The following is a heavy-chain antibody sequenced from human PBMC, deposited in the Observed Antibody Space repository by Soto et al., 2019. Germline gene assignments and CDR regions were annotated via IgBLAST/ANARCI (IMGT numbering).Heavy chain of an antibody. CDR2: IIPMLTVR. V-gene: IGHV1-69*02. D-gene: IGHD2-2*01. CDR1: GGTFITNT. J-gene: IGHJ3*01. CDR3: SIGSWSAETFDV. Sequence: QVHLVQSGAEVKKPGSSLKVSCKAAGGTFITNTPTWVRQAPGQGLEWMGRIIPMLTVRNSAQKFQGRVTLTADKSTSTAFMELTSLRSDDTAVYYCSIGSWSAETFDVWGQGTMVTVSS.